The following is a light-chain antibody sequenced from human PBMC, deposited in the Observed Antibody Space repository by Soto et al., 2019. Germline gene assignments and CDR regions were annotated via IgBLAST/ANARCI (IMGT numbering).Light chain of an antibody. J-gene: IGKJ3*01. CDR1: QDITSY. Sequence: DIQMTQCPSSLSASVGDRVTITCQASQDITSYLNWYQHKPGKAPKLLIYDASILEAGVPSRFSRSGSGTDFTFTISSLQPEDVATYYCQHCDYLPIFGPGTTVDFK. CDR2: DAS. CDR3: QHCDYLPI. V-gene: IGKV1-33*01.